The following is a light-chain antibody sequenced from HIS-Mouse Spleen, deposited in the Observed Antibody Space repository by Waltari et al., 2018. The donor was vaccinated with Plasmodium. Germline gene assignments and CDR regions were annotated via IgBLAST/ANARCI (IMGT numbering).Light chain of an antibody. CDR3: YSTDSSGNHRV. V-gene: IGLV3-10*01. CDR1: ALPKKY. J-gene: IGLJ3*02. Sequence: SYELTQPPSVSVSPGQTARITCSGDALPKKYAYWYQQKSGQDPVLVIYEDSKRPSGSPERFSGSSSGTMATLTISGAQVEDEADYYCYSTDSSGNHRVFGGGTKLTVL. CDR2: EDS.